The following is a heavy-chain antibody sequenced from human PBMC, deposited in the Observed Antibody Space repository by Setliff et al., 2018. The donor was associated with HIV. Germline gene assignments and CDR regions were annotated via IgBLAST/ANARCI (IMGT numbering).Heavy chain of an antibody. J-gene: IGHJ4*01. V-gene: IGHV4-34*01. CDR1: GGSFSGYD. CDR2: INHSGRA. CDR3: ARGAPYCNHGICHLFDY. D-gene: IGHD2-8*01. Sequence: PSETLSLTCAVYGGSFSGYDWNWSWIRQPPGKGLEWLGEINHSGRAKYNPSLKSRASISADTSKNQFSLRLTSVTAADTAVYYCARGAPYCNHGICHLFDYWGHGNLVTVSS.